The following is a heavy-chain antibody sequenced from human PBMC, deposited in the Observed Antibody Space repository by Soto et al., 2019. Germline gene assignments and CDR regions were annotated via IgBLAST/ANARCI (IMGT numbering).Heavy chain of an antibody. D-gene: IGHD4-17*01. J-gene: IGHJ4*02. CDR2: FIPILGIA. CDR3: AAYYGDNDY. CDR1: GGTFSSYT. Sequence: QVQLVQSGAEVKKPGSSVKVSCKASGGTFSSYTISWVRQAPGQGLEWMGRFIPILGIANYAQKFQGRVTITADKSTSTAYMELSSLRSEDTAVYYCAAYYGDNDYWGQGTLVTVSS. V-gene: IGHV1-69*02.